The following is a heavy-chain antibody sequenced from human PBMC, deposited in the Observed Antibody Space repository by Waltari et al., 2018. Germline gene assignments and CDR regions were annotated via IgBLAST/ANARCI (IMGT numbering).Heavy chain of an antibody. CDR3: ATKSNYDFWSGSRDYYYYMDV. J-gene: IGHJ6*03. D-gene: IGHD3-3*01. V-gene: IGHV1-69*10. CDR1: GGTFSSYA. Sequence: QVQLVQSGAEVKKPGSSVKVSCKASGGTFSSYAISWVRQAPGQGLEWMGGIIPILGIANYAQKFQGRVTITADKSTSTAYMELSSLRSEDTAVYYCATKSNYDFWSGSRDYYYYMDVWGKGTTVTVSS. CDR2: IIPILGIA.